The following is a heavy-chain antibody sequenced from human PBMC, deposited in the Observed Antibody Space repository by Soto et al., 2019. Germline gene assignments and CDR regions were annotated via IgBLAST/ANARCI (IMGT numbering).Heavy chain of an antibody. CDR2: ISTTTFSNI. CDR3: ARIYRPYGMDV. D-gene: IGHD6-6*01. CDR1: GFIFSSYS. V-gene: IGHV3-21*01. Sequence: GGSLRLSCAASGFIFSSYSMNWVRQAPGKGLEWVSSISTTTFSNIYYADSLRGRFTISRDNAKKSLYLQMNSLRAEDTAVYFCARIYRPYGMDVWGQGTTVTVSS. J-gene: IGHJ6*02.